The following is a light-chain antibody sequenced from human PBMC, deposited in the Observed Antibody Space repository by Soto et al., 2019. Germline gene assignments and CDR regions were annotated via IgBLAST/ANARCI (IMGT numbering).Light chain of an antibody. Sequence: VKTQSPGTLSVSPGERATLSCRASQSVSSNLAWYQQKPGQAPRLLIYGASTRATGIPARFSGSGSETEFTLTISSLQSEDFAVYYCQQFYNWPRTFGQGTKVDIK. CDR3: QQFYNWPRT. V-gene: IGKV3-15*01. CDR1: QSVSSN. CDR2: GAS. J-gene: IGKJ1*01.